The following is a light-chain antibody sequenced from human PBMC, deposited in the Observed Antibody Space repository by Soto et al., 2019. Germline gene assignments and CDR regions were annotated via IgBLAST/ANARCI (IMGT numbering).Light chain of an antibody. CDR1: QSVGSN. J-gene: IGKJ1*01. CDR3: QQYNNWPPDRT. V-gene: IGKV3-15*01. Sequence: EIVMTQSPATLSVSPGERATLSCRVSQSVGSNLAWYQQKPGQAPRLLIYGASTRATGIPARFSGSGSGTEFTPTISSLQSEDFAIYFCQQYNNWPPDRTFGQGTKVEIK. CDR2: GAS.